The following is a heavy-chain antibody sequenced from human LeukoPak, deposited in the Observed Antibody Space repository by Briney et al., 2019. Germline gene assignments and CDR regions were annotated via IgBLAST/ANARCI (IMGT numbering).Heavy chain of an antibody. V-gene: IGHV1-2*02. J-gene: IGHJ4*02. Sequence: GASVKVSCKASGYTFTGYYIHWVRQAPGQALEWMGWINPNSGGTNYAQKFQGRVTTTRDTSITTAYMELSRLRSDDTAVYFCARDRYVARYFDYWGQGTLVTVSS. CDR2: INPNSGGT. CDR1: GYTFTGYY. D-gene: IGHD3-16*01. CDR3: ARDRYVARYFDY.